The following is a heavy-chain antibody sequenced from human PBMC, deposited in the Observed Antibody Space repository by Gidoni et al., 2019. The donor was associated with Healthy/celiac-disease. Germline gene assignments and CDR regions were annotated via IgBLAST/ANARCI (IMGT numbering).Heavy chain of an antibody. CDR2: ISYDGSNK. CDR3: AYGDFDY. CDR1: GFTFSSYG. V-gene: IGHV3-30*03. J-gene: IGHJ4*02. D-gene: IGHD4-17*01. Sequence: QLVEAGGGVGQPGSSLLLSFAASGFTFSSYGMHWVRQAPGKGLEWVAVISYDGSNKYYADSVKGRFTISRDNSKNTLYLQMNSLRAEDTAVYYCAYGDFDYWGQGTLVTVSS.